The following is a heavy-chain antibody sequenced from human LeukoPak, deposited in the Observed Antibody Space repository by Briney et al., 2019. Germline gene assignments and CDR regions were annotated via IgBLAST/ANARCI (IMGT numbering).Heavy chain of an antibody. CDR3: ASALYSYGSGGADY. J-gene: IGHJ4*02. CDR2: ISSSSSTI. V-gene: IGHV3-48*01. D-gene: IGHD5-18*01. Sequence: QPGGSLRLSCAASGFTFSSYSMNWVRQAPGKGLEWVSYISSSSSTIYYADSVKGRFTISRDNAKNLLYLQMNSLRAEDTAVYYCASALYSYGSGGADYWGQRTLVTVSS. CDR1: GFTFSSYS.